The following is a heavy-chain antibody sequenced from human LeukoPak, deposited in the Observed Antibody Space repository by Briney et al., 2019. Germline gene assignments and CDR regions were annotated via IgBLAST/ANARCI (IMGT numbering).Heavy chain of an antibody. CDR2: IYHSGST. Sequence: PSETLSLTCAVSGGSISSGGYSWSWIRQPPGKGLEWIGYIYHSGSTYYNPSLKSRVTISVDRSKNQFSLKLSSVTAAATAVYYCARANDSSGYYNYWGQGTLVTVSS. D-gene: IGHD3-22*01. CDR1: GGSISSGGYS. V-gene: IGHV4-30-2*01. J-gene: IGHJ4*02. CDR3: ARANDSSGYYNY.